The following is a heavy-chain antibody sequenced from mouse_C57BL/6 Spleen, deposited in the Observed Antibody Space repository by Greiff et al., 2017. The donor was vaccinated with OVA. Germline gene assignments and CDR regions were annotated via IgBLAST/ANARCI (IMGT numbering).Heavy chain of an antibody. CDR3: ARSQLDY. D-gene: IGHD6-1*01. J-gene: IGHJ2*01. CDR2: IYPGDGDT. CDR1: GYAFSSSW. V-gene: IGHV1-82*01. Sequence: QVQLQQSRPELVKPGASVKISCKASGYAFSSSWMNWVKQRPGKGLEWIGRIYPGDGDTNYNGKFKGKATLTADKASSTAYMQLSSRTSEDSAVYFCARSQLDYWGQGTTLTVSS.